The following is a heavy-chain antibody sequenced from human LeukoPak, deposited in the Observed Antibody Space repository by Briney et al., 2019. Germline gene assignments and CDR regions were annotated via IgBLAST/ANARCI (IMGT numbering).Heavy chain of an antibody. CDR3: ARHSITARLLDY. D-gene: IGHD6-6*01. J-gene: IGHJ4*02. CDR1: GYSISSVHF. Sequence: SETLSLTCSISGYSISSVHFWGWVRQPPGKGLEWIGSVSQSGGTYYNPSVKSRVTISVDTSKNQFSLKLRSVTAADTAVHYCARHSITARLLDYWGQGTLVTVSS. V-gene: IGHV4-38-2*02. CDR2: VSQSGGT.